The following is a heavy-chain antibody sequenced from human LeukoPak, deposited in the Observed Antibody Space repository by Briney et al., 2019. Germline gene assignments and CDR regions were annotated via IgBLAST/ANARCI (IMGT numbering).Heavy chain of an antibody. J-gene: IGHJ4*02. D-gene: IGHD6-19*01. CDR3: ARGPYSGDWHFDF. Sequence: ASVKVSCKASGYTFTSCFIHLVRQAPGQGLEWMGVINPSGGSTSYAQKFQGRVTMTRDTSTSTVSMELSSLRFEDTAVYYCARGPYSGDWHFDFWGQGTLVTVSS. CDR2: INPSGGST. CDR1: GYTFTSCF. V-gene: IGHV1-46*01.